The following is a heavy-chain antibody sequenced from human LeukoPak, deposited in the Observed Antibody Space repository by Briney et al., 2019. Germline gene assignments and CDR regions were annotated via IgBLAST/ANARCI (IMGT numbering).Heavy chain of an antibody. CDR1: GYTLTELS. D-gene: IGHD2-2*03. J-gene: IGHJ5*02. V-gene: IGHV1-24*01. CDR2: FDPEDGET. CDR3: ATGIGFALNWFDP. Sequence: VASVKVSCKVSGYTLTELSMHWVRQAPGKGLEWMGGFDPEDGETIYAQKFQGGVTMTEDTSTDTAYMELSSLRSEDTAVYYCATGIGFALNWFDPWGQGTLVTVSS.